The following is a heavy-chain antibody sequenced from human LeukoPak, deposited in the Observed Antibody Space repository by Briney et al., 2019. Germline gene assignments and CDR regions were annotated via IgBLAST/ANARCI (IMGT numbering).Heavy chain of an antibody. D-gene: IGHD6-19*01. CDR3: ATDDIAVAGTNFDY. CDR2: ISAYNGNT. V-gene: IGHV1-18*01. CDR1: GYTFTSYG. Sequence: ASVTVSCKASGYTFTSYGISWVRQAPGQGLEWMGWISAYNGNTHYAHHLQGRATMTTDTSTSTAYMELRSLISDDTAVYFCATDDIAVAGTNFDYWGQGTLVTVSS. J-gene: IGHJ4*02.